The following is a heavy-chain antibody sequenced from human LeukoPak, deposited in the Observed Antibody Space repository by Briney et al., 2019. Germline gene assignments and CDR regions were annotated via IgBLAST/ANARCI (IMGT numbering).Heavy chain of an antibody. J-gene: IGHJ1*01. CDR3: AKGPETGWYEYFQH. D-gene: IGHD6-19*01. CDR2: INTYNGNT. Sequence: ASVKVSCKASGYTFTSSGISWVRQAPGQGLEWMGWINTYNGNTNYAQKLQGRVTMTTDTPTSTAYMELRSLRSDDTAVYYCAKGPETGWYEYFQHWGQGTLVTVSS. CDR1: GYTFTSSG. V-gene: IGHV1-18*01.